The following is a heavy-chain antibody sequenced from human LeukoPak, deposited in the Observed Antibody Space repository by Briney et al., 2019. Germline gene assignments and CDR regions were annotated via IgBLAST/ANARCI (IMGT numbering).Heavy chain of an antibody. Sequence: ASVKVSCKASGYTFTSYYMHWVRQAPGQGLEWMGIINPSGGSASYAQKFQGRVTMTGDMSTSTVYMELSSLRSEDTAVYYCARLEGERGEYYFDYWGQGTLVTVSS. D-gene: IGHD3-10*01. CDR2: INPSGGSA. CDR3: ARLEGERGEYYFDY. CDR1: GYTFTSYY. V-gene: IGHV1-46*01. J-gene: IGHJ4*02.